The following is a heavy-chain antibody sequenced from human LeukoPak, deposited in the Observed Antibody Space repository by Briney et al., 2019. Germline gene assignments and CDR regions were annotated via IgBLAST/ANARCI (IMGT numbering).Heavy chain of an antibody. V-gene: IGHV4-4*07. Sequence: SETLSLTCTVSGGSISSYYWSCIRQPAGKGLEWIGRIYTSGSTNYNPSLKSRGTISVDKSKNQFSLKLTSVTAADTAVYYCASSTTVPYYFDYWGQGTLVTVSS. J-gene: IGHJ4*02. CDR1: GGSISSYY. CDR3: ASSTTVPYYFDY. CDR2: IYTSGST. D-gene: IGHD4-17*01.